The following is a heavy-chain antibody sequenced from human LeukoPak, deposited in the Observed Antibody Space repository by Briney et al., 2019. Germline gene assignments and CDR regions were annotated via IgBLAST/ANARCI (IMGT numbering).Heavy chain of an antibody. CDR2: ISYDGSNK. Sequence: GGSLRLSCAASGFTFSSYAMHWVRQAPGKGLEWVAVISYDGSNKYYADSVKGRFTISRDNSKNTLYLQMNSLRAEDTAVYYCARVGSNYYDSSGDDYWGQGTLVTVSS. D-gene: IGHD3-22*01. CDR1: GFTFSSYA. CDR3: ARVGSNYYDSSGDDY. V-gene: IGHV3-30-3*01. J-gene: IGHJ4*02.